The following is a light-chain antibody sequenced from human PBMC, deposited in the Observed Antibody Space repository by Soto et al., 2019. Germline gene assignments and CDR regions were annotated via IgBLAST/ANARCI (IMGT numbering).Light chain of an antibody. J-gene: IGKJ2*01. Sequence: EIVLTQSPATLSLSPGERATLSCRASQSVSSYLAWYQQKPGQAPRLLIYDASNKATGIPARFSGSGSETDFTLTISSLEPDDFAVYYCQHRSNWPRYTFGQGTKLEIK. CDR2: DAS. CDR3: QHRSNWPRYT. CDR1: QSVSSY. V-gene: IGKV3-11*01.